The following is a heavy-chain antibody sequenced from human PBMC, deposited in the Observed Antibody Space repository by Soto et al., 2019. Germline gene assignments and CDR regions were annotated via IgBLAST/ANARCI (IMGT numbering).Heavy chain of an antibody. CDR3: ARAGTTVVTWYFDY. Sequence: EVQLVESGGGLVKPGGSLRLSCAASGFTFSSYSMNWVRQAPGKGLEWVSSISSSSSYIYYADSVKGRFTISRDNAKNSLYLQMNSLRAEDTAVYYCARAGTTVVTWYFDYWGQGTLVTVSS. CDR1: GFTFSSYS. CDR2: ISSSSSYI. J-gene: IGHJ4*02. D-gene: IGHD4-17*01. V-gene: IGHV3-21*01.